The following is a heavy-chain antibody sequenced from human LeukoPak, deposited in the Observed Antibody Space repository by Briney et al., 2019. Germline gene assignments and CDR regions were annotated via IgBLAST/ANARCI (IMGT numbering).Heavy chain of an antibody. Sequence: SETLSLTCTVSGGSISSYYWSWIRQPPGKGLEWIGYIYYSGSTNYNPSLKSRVTISVDTSKNQFSLKLSSVTAADTAVYYCARDMVRRVYDAFDIWGQGTMVTVSS. CDR2: IYYSGST. D-gene: IGHD3-10*01. V-gene: IGHV4-59*01. CDR1: GGSISSYY. J-gene: IGHJ3*02. CDR3: ARDMVRRVYDAFDI.